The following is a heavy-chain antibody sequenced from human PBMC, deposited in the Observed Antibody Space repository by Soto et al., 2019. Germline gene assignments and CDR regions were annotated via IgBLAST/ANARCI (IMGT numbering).Heavy chain of an antibody. D-gene: IGHD3-3*01. Sequence: QVQLQESGPGLVRPSGTLSLTCTVSGDSISNTNWWSWVRQPPGKGLEWIGEIYHSGSTNYNPSLKSRVSIAVDTSKNQFSLNLTSVTAADTAVYCCAKRSLRRLRFVETHWGQGTLVTVSS. J-gene: IGHJ4*02. V-gene: IGHV4-4*01. CDR1: GDSISNTNW. CDR3: AKRSLRRLRFVETH. CDR2: IYHSGST.